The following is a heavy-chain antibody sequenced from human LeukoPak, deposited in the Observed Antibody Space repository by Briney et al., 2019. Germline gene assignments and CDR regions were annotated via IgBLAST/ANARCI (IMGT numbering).Heavy chain of an antibody. CDR2: IYYSGST. J-gene: IGHJ6*02. CDR1: GGSISSDH. Sequence: SETLSLTCTVSGGSISSDHWSWTRQPPGKGLERIGYIYYSGSTNYNPSLKSRVTISVDTSKNQFSLKLSSVTAADTAVYYCARHRALADIVLVPTAMRRYGMDVWGQGTTVTVSS. V-gene: IGHV4-59*08. D-gene: IGHD2-2*01. CDR3: ARHRALADIVLVPTAMRRYGMDV.